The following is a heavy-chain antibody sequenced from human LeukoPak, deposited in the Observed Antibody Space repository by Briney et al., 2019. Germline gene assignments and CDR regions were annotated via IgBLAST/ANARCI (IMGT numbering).Heavy chain of an antibody. CDR2: ISYDGSNK. D-gene: IGHD3-9*01. CDR1: GFTFSSYG. J-gene: IGHJ6*02. CDR3: AKVYPADYDILTGLYYYYYYGMDV. Sequence: GGSLRLSCAASGFTFSSYGMHWVRQAPGKGLEWVAVISYDGSNKYYADSVKGRFTISRDNSKNTLYLQMNSLRAEDTAVYYCAKVYPADYDILTGLYYYYYYGMDVWGQGTTVTVSS. V-gene: IGHV3-30*18.